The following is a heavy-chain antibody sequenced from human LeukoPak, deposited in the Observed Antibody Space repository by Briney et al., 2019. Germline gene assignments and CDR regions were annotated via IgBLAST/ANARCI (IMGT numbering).Heavy chain of an antibody. Sequence: GGSLRLSCAASGFTFSSYAMSWVRQAPGKGLEWFSAISGSGGSTYYADSVKGRFTISRDNSKNTLYLQMNSLRAEDTAEYYCAEGGQLLRYNWFDPWGQGTLVTVSS. CDR3: AEGGQLLRYNWFDP. D-gene: IGHD2-2*01. CDR2: ISGSGGST. J-gene: IGHJ5*02. CDR1: GFTFSSYA. V-gene: IGHV3-23*01.